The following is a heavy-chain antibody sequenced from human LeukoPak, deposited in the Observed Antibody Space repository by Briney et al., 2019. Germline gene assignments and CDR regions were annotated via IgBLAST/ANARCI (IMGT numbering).Heavy chain of an antibody. CDR1: GFTFSSYG. D-gene: IGHD3-10*01. V-gene: IGHV3-23*01. J-gene: IGHJ3*02. CDR2: ISGSGGST. Sequence: GGTLRLSCAASGFTFSSYGMSWVRQAPGKGLEWVSAISGSGGSTYYADSVKGRFTISRDNSKNTLYLQMNSLRAEDTAVYYCAKDPPSGVPPNDAFDIWGQGTMVTVSS. CDR3: AKDPPSGVPPNDAFDI.